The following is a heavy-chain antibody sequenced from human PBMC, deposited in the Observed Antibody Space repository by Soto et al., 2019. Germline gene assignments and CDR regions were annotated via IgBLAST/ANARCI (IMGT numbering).Heavy chain of an antibody. Sequence: QVQLVQSGAEVKKPGASVKVSCKASGYTFTSYYMHWVRQAPGQGLEWMGIINPRGGSTSYAQKFQGRVTMPRDTSTSTVYLELSSLRSEDTAVYYCARDSVRGVIPYGMDVWGQGTTVTVSS. CDR1: GYTFTSYY. J-gene: IGHJ6*02. CDR2: INPRGGST. CDR3: ARDSVRGVIPYGMDV. D-gene: IGHD3-10*01. V-gene: IGHV1-46*01.